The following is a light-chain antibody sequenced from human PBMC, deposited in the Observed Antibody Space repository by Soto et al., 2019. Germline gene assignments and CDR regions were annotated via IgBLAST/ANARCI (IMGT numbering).Light chain of an antibody. Sequence: DIQMTQSPSTLSASVGDRVTITCRACQSVSDWLAWYQQKPGKAPKLLIYDASSLESAVPSRFSGSGSGTEFTLTISSLQPDDFATYYCQQYNSYTWTFGQGTKVEIK. J-gene: IGKJ1*01. CDR1: QSVSDW. V-gene: IGKV1-5*01. CDR3: QQYNSYTWT. CDR2: DAS.